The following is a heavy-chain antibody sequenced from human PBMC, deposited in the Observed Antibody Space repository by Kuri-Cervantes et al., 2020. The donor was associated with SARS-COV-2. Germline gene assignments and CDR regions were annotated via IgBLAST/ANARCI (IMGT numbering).Heavy chain of an antibody. CDR3: ATLGYCSSTSCYKRFDY. J-gene: IGHJ4*02. V-gene: IGHV1-18*01. Sequence: ASVKVSCKASGYTFTSYGISWVRQAPGQGLEWMGWISAYNGNTNYAQKLQGRVTMTTDTSTSTAYMELRSLRSDDTAVYYCATLGYCSSTSCYKRFDYWGQGTLVTVSS. CDR2: ISAYNGNT. CDR1: GYTFTSYG. D-gene: IGHD2-2*02.